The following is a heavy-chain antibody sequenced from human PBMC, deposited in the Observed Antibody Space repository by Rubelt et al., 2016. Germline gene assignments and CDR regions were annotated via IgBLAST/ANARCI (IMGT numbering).Heavy chain of an antibody. CDR1: GFTFSSYA. J-gene: IGHJ4*02. Sequence: GGGVVQPGRSLRLSCAASGFTFSSYAMHWVRQAPGKGLEWVAVISYDGSNKYYADSVKGRFTISRDNSKNTLYLQMNSLRAEDTAVYYCAGGFVQGDYFDYWGQGTLVTVSS. V-gene: IGHV3-30*04. CDR3: AGGFVQGDYFDY. CDR2: ISYDGSNK. D-gene: IGHD6-6*01.